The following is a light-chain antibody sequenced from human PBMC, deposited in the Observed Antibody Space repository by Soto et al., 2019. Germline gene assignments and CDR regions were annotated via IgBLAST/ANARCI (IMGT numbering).Light chain of an antibody. Sequence: SYELTQPPSVSVSPGQTASITCSGDKLGDKYACWYQQKPGQSPVLVIYQDSKRPSGIPERFSGSSSGNTATLTISGTQAMDEADYYCQAWDSSTYVFGTGTKSPS. CDR1: KLGDKY. CDR3: QAWDSSTYV. J-gene: IGLJ1*01. CDR2: QDS. V-gene: IGLV3-1*01.